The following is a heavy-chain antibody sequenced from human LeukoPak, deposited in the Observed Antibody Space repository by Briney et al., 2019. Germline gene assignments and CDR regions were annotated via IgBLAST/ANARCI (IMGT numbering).Heavy chain of an antibody. CDR1: GGSISTYY. D-gene: IGHD6-6*01. J-gene: IGHJ1*01. CDR3: ARGGAARLHFQN. CDR2: IYHSGST. Sequence: SETLSLTCTVSGGSISTYYWNWIRQPPGKGLEWIGYIYHSGSTNYNPSLQSRVTISVDTSKNQFSLNLNSVTAADTAVYYCARGGAARLHFQNWGQGTLVTVSP. V-gene: IGHV4-59*01.